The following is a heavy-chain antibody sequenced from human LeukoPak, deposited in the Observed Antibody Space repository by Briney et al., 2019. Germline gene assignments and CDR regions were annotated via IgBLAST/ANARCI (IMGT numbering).Heavy chain of an antibody. Sequence: GGSLRLSCAASGFTFSSYSMNWVRRAPGKGLEWVSSISSSSSYIYYADSVKGRFTISRDNAKNSLYLQMNSLRAEDTAVYYRARGSDYYGSGSYFIDAFDIWGQGTMVTVSS. D-gene: IGHD3-10*01. CDR2: ISSSSSYI. J-gene: IGHJ3*02. CDR1: GFTFSSYS. V-gene: IGHV3-21*01. CDR3: ARGSDYYGSGSYFIDAFDI.